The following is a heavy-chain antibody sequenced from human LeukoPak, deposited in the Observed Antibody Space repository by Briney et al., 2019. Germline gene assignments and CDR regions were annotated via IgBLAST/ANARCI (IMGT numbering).Heavy chain of an antibody. CDR3: ARNGRGTYDY. CDR1: GYTFTAYH. Sequence: GASVTVSCKSSGYTFTAYHFHWVRHPPGQGLEWMGCINPKSGGTTYAQKFHGRVTLTRDKSISTIYMELPNLSDADTDVYYCARNGRGTYDYWGQGTLVTVSS. D-gene: IGHD3-16*01. J-gene: IGHJ4*02. CDR2: INPKSGGT. V-gene: IGHV1-2*02.